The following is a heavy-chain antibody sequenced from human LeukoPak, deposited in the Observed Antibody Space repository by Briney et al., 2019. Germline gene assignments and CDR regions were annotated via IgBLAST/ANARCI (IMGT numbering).Heavy chain of an antibody. Sequence: SETLSLTFTVSGGSISSSSYYWGWIRQPPGKGLEWIGSIYYSGSTYYNPSLKSRVTISVDTSKNQFSLKLSSVTAADTAVYYCARLYYYYYYYMDVWGKGTTVTVSS. V-gene: IGHV4-39*07. CDR3: ARLYYYYYYYMDV. J-gene: IGHJ6*03. CDR1: GGSISSSSYY. CDR2: IYYSGST.